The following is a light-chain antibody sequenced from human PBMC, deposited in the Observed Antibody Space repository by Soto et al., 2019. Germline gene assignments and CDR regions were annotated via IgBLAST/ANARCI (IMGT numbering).Light chain of an antibody. CDR2: GAF. V-gene: IGKV3-20*01. CDR1: QSVSSRN. J-gene: IGKJ2*01. Sequence: EIVLTQSPGTLSLFPGERATLSCRASQSVSSRNLAWYRQKPGQAPSLLIYGAFNRATGIPDRFSGSGSATHVTLTISRLEHADFAVDYSLLYGDSPPAYTFGEGTKLDIK. CDR3: LLYGDSPPAYT.